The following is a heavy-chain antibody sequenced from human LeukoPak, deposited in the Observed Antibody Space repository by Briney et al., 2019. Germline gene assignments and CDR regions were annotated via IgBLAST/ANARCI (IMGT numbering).Heavy chain of an antibody. CDR1: GFTFSSYA. CDR3: AKPYSSGWYYSDY. Sequence: GGYLRLSCAASGFTFSSYAMSWVRQAPGKGLEWVSAISGSGGSTYYADSVKGRFTISRDMSKNTLDLQMNSLRVEDTAVYYCAKPYSSGWYYSDYWGQGTLVTVSS. J-gene: IGHJ4*02. D-gene: IGHD6-19*01. V-gene: IGHV3-23*01. CDR2: ISGSGGST.